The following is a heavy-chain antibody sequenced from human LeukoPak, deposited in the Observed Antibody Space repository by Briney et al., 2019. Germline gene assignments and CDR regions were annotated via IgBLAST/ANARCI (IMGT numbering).Heavy chain of an antibody. CDR3: ARQWFGELGIDY. Sequence: GGSLRLSCAASGFTFSSYAMSWVRPAPGQGLKWVSAIIGSGGSTYYADSVKGRFTMSRDNSKNTLDLQMNSLRAEDTAVYYCARQWFGELGIDYWGQGTLVTVSS. V-gene: IGHV3-23*01. CDR2: IIGSGGST. CDR1: GFTFSSYA. D-gene: IGHD3-10*01. J-gene: IGHJ4*02.